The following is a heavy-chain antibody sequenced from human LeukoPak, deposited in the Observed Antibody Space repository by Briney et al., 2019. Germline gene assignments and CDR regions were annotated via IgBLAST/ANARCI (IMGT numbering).Heavy chain of an antibody. Sequence: SETLSLTCAVYGGSFSGYYWSWIRQPPGKGLEWFGEINHSGSTNDRPSLKSRVTISVDTSKNQFSLKLSSVTAADTAIYYCARGLRTLIAARPSAFGIWGQGTMVTVSS. J-gene: IGHJ3*02. CDR1: GGSFSGYY. V-gene: IGHV4-34*01. CDR3: ARGLRTLIAARPSAFGI. CDR2: INHSGST. D-gene: IGHD6-6*01.